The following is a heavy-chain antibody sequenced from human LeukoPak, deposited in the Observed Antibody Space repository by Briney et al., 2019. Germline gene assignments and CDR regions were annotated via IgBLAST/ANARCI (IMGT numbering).Heavy chain of an antibody. J-gene: IGHJ6*02. CDR3: ARESIAARRGRGDYYYGMDV. CDR2: IWYDGSNK. CDR1: GFTFSSYG. D-gene: IGHD6-6*01. V-gene: IGHV3-33*01. Sequence: GGSLRLSWAASGFTFSSYGMHWVRQAPGKGLEWVAVIWYDGSNKYYADSVKGRFTISRDNSKNTLYLQMNSLRAEDTAVYYCARESIAARRGRGDYYYGMDVWGQGTTVTVSS.